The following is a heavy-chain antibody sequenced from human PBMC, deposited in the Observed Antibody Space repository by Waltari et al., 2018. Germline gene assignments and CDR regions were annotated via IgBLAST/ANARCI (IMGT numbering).Heavy chain of an antibody. CDR3: ATRPIQWLAVSDPYYYFDY. D-gene: IGHD6-19*01. Sequence: QVQLVQSGAEVKKPGSSVKVSCKASGGTFSSYAISWVRQAPGHGLEWMGGIIPIFSTGNYEQKFQGRVTITTDESTSTAYMELSSLRSEDTAVYYCATRPIQWLAVSDPYYYFDYWGQGTLVTVSS. J-gene: IGHJ4*02. CDR1: GGTFSSYA. CDR2: IIPIFSTG. V-gene: IGHV1-69*05.